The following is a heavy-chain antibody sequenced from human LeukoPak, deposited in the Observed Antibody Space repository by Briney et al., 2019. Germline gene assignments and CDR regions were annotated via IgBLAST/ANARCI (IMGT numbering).Heavy chain of an antibody. CDR3: ARQVDCTPITCQDRRFTP. V-gene: IGHV4-39*01. CDR1: GGSISDGYY. J-gene: IGHJ5*02. CDR2: IHYRGST. Sequence: PSETLSLTCTVSGGSISDGYYCGWIRQPPGKGLEWIGGIHYRGSTHYNPSLKSRVTISVDTSKNQFSLKPSSVTAADTAVYYYARQVDCTPITCQDRRFTPWGQGTLVTVSS. D-gene: IGHD2-8*01.